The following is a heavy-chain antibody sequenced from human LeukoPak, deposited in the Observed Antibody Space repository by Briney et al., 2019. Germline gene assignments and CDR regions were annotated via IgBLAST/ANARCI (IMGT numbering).Heavy chain of an antibody. Sequence: GGSLRLSCAASGFTVSNNYMSWVRQAPGKGLEWVSLIYAGGSTYYADSVKGRFTISRDNSKNTLYLQMNSVRAADTAVYYCAHWGSSGPFDYWGQGTLVTVSS. D-gene: IGHD6-6*01. J-gene: IGHJ4*02. CDR1: GFTVSNNY. CDR2: IYAGGST. V-gene: IGHV3-53*01. CDR3: AHWGSSGPFDY.